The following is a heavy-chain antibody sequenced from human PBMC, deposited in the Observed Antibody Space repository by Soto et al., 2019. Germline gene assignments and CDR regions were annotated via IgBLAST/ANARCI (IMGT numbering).Heavy chain of an antibody. J-gene: IGHJ5*01. V-gene: IGHV1-8*01. CDR1: GYTFTSYD. CDR2: MNPTNGNT. CDR3: ARAEILPGYFA. Sequence: QVQLVQSGAEVKKPGASVKVSCKASGYTFTSYDINWVRQTTGQGLEWMGWMNPTNGNTGYVQKFQGRVTMTRNTSINTAYMELSSLRSEDTAVYYCARAEILPGYFAWGQGTLVTVSS. D-gene: IGHD3-9*01.